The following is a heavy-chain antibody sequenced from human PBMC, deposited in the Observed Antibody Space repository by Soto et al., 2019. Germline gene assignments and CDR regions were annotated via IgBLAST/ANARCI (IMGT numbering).Heavy chain of an antibody. V-gene: IGHV1-3*01. CDR3: ARDDRTITGAVTLDY. Sequence: QVQPVQSGPEVKRPGASVMISCRPAGHSVKNYAIHWVRQAPGKKLEWMGWSNEGSGNTRYSHKFQGRMSIARDTAASTSYLDLRSLTSEDTAVYFCARDDRTITGAVTLDYWGPGTWVTVSS. CDR2: SNEGSGNT. J-gene: IGHJ4*02. CDR1: GHSVKNYA. D-gene: IGHD3-3*01.